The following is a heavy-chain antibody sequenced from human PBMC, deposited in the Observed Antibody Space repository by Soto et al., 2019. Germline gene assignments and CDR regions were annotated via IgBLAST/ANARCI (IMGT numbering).Heavy chain of an antibody. D-gene: IGHD6-19*01. Sequence: ASVKVSCKASGYTFITYTMHWVRQAPGQGLEWMGWINAGNGNTKYSQKFQGRVTLTRDTSASTAYMDLISLISEDTAVYYCARERSGWYPGGLGYLSGMDVWG. CDR2: INAGNGNT. CDR1: GYTFITYT. V-gene: IGHV1-3*01. J-gene: IGHJ6*02. CDR3: ARERSGWYPGGLGYLSGMDV.